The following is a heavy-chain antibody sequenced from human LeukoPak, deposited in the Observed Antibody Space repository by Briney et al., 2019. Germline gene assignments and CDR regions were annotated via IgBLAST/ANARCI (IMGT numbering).Heavy chain of an antibody. CDR3: AKDVRRLRLGELSSTHDY. CDR1: GFTFSSYG. J-gene: IGHJ4*02. Sequence: PGRSLRLSCAASGFTFSSYGMHWVRQAPGKGLEWVAVISYDGSNKYYADSVKGRFTISRDNSKSTLYLQMNSLRAEDTAVYYCAKDVRRLRLGELSSTHDYWGQGTLVTVSS. V-gene: IGHV3-30*18. CDR2: ISYDGSNK. D-gene: IGHD3-16*02.